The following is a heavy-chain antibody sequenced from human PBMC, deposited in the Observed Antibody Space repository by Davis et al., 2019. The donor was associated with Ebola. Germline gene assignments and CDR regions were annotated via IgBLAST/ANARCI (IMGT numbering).Heavy chain of an antibody. V-gene: IGHV3-30*14. D-gene: IGHD3-16*01. CDR1: GFIFGTYA. CDR3: ARGPGGRSIFDY. J-gene: IGHJ4*02. CDR2: ISFDGNHM. Sequence: GESLKISCAASGFIFGTYAMHWVRLAPGKGLEWVAVISFDGNHMYYADSVKGRFTISRDTSKNTVYLQMKSLRAEDTAVYYCARGPGGRSIFDYWGQGTLVTFSS.